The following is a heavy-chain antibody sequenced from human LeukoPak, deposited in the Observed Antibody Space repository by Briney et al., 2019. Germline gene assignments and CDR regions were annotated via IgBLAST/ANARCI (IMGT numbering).Heavy chain of an antibody. J-gene: IGHJ3*02. Sequence: GGSLRLSCAASGFTFSNAWMSWVRQAPGKGLEWVGRIKSKTDGGTTDYAAPVKGRFTISRDDSKNTLYLQMNSLKTEDTAVYYCTTDRERRYCSSTSCYEAFDIWGQGTMVTVSS. V-gene: IGHV3-15*01. CDR3: TTDRERRYCSSTSCYEAFDI. D-gene: IGHD2-2*01. CDR2: IKSKTDGGTT. CDR1: GFTFSNAW.